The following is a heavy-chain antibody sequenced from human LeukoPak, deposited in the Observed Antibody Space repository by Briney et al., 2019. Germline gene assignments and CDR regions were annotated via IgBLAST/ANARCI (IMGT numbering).Heavy chain of an antibody. D-gene: IGHD6-19*01. J-gene: IGHJ2*01. CDR1: GGSISRYY. V-gene: IGHV4-59*13. Sequence: PSETLSLTCTVSGGSISRYYWSGIRQPPGQGLGWIGYSYYSGSTNYNPSLKSRVTISVDTAKNQFALKLRAVTAADTALYCCASKQWPSWYFDLWGRGTLVTVSA. CDR2: SYYSGST. CDR3: ASKQWPSWYFDL.